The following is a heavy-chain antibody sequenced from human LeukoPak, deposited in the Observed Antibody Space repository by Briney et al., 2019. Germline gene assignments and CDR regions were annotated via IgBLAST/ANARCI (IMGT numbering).Heavy chain of an antibody. Sequence: GGSLRLSCVASGFTLRSYVMNWVRQTPGKGLEWVSCIRGSGTSTYYADSVKGRFTISRDNSKNTLYLQMNSLRAEDTAVYYCAKVTYGSGTYGAFDYWGQGTLVTVSS. D-gene: IGHD3-10*01. CDR2: IRGSGTST. CDR1: GFTLRSYV. CDR3: AKVTYGSGTYGAFDY. J-gene: IGHJ4*02. V-gene: IGHV3-23*01.